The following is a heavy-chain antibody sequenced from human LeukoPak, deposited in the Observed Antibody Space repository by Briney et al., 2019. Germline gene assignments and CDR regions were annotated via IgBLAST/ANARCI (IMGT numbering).Heavy chain of an antibody. D-gene: IGHD1-14*01. CDR2: IYSGDST. Sequence: GGSLRLSCVVSGLNVSRNSMNWVRQAPGKGLEWASVIYSGDSTDHADSVKGRFTISSDTSKNTVYLQMNSLRGEDSAVYYCATDHRNLDAFDIWGQGTRVTVSS. J-gene: IGHJ3*02. CDR3: ATDHRNLDAFDI. CDR1: GLNVSRNS. V-gene: IGHV3-66*01.